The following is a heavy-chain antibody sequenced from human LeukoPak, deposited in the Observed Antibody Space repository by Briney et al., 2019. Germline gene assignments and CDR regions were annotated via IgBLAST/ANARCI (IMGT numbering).Heavy chain of an antibody. V-gene: IGHV3-64D*09. J-gene: IGHJ4*02. CDR1: GFTFSSYA. CDR3: VKGYCSSTSCYGDY. Sequence: GGSLRLPCSGSGFTFSSYAMHWVRQAPGKGLEYVSATGSNGGSTYYADSVKGRFTISRDNSKNTLYLQMSSLRAEDTAVYYCVKGYCSSTSCYGDYWGQGALVTVSS. CDR2: TGSNGGST. D-gene: IGHD2-2*01.